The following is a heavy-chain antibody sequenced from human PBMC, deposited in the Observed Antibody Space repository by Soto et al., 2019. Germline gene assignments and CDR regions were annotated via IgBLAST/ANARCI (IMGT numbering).Heavy chain of an antibody. Sequence: QVQLVESGGGVVQPGRSLRLSCAASGFTFSSYGMHWVRQAPGKGLEWVAVISYDGSNKYYADSVKGRFTISRDNSKNTLYLPMNSLRAGAAAVYYCAKDRRKVVVASPFAYWGQGTLVTVSS. CDR2: ISYDGSNK. J-gene: IGHJ4*02. D-gene: IGHD2-15*01. CDR1: GFTFSSYG. V-gene: IGHV3-30*18. CDR3: AKDRRKVVVASPFAY.